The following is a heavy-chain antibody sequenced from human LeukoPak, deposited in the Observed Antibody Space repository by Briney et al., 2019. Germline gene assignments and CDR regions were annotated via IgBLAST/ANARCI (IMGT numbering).Heavy chain of an antibody. J-gene: IGHJ5*02. CDR3: ARAEPNWFDP. D-gene: IGHD1-14*01. CDR1: GGSISSYY. CDR2: IYYSGST. V-gene: IGHV4-59*01. Sequence: SETMSLTCTVSGGSISSYYWSWIRQPPGKGLEWIGYIYYSGSTNCNPSLKSRVTISVDTSKNQFSLKLSSVTAADTAVYYCARAEPNWFDPWGQGTLVTVSS.